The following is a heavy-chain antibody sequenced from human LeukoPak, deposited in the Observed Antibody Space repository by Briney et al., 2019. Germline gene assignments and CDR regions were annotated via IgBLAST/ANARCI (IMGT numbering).Heavy chain of an antibody. D-gene: IGHD3-10*01. CDR2: INHSGYT. CDR1: NGSLGGDY. J-gene: IGHJ5*02. Sequence: PSETLSLTCAVYNGSLGGDYWSWIRQPPGKGLEWIGEINHSGYTNYNPSLESRVTISVDTSKNQFSLKLSSVTAADSAVYYCARGFGNVREVTWGQGTLVTVSS. CDR3: ARGFGNVREVT. V-gene: IGHV4-34*01.